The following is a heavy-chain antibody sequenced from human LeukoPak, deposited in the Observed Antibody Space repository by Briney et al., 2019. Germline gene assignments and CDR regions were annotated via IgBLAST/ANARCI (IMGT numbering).Heavy chain of an antibody. J-gene: IGHJ4*02. CDR3: ARGGSGSYLN. CDR2: IYYSGST. V-gene: IGHV4-59*01. D-gene: IGHD3-10*01. Sequence: PSETLSLTCTVSGGSISSYYWSWIRQPPGKGLEWIGYIYYSGSTNYNPSLKSRVTISVDTSKNQFSPKLNSVTAADTAVYYCARGGSGSYLNWGQGTLVTVSS. CDR1: GGSISSYY.